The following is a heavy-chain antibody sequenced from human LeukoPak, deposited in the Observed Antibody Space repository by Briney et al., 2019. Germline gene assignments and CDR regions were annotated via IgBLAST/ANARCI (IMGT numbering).Heavy chain of an antibody. Sequence: GGSLRLSCAASGFTFSSYGMNWVRQAPGKGLEWVSFISSSSSYIYYADSVKGRFTISRDNAKNSLYLQMNSLRAEDTAVYYCARDNPGYSSSWPTGNWFDPWGQGTLVTVSS. J-gene: IGHJ5*02. CDR3: ARDNPGYSSSWPTGNWFDP. CDR2: ISSSSSYI. D-gene: IGHD6-13*01. V-gene: IGHV3-21*01. CDR1: GFTFSSYG.